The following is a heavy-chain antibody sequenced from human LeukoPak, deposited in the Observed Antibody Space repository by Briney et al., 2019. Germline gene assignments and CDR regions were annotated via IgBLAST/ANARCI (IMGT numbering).Heavy chain of an antibody. J-gene: IGHJ4*02. V-gene: IGHV1-18*01. CDR2: ISAYNTNT. CDR1: GYTFTSYG. CDR3: AREYCSSTSCYGVDY. Sequence: ASVKVSCKASGYTFTSYGISWVRQAPGQGLEWMGWISAYNTNTNYAQKLQGRVTMTTDTSTSTAYMELRSLRSDDTAVYYCAREYCSSTSCYGVDYWGQGALLTVSS. D-gene: IGHD2-2*01.